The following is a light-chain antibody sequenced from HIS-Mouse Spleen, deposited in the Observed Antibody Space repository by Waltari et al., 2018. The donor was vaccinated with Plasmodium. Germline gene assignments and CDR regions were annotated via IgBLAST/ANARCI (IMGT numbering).Light chain of an antibody. V-gene: IGLV3-10*01. CDR1: ALPQKY. CDR2: EDS. CDR3: YSTDSSGNHRV. Sequence: SYELTQPPSVSVSPGQTARITRSGSALPQKYPYWYQQKSGQAPVLVIYEDSKRPSGIPERFSGSSSGTMATLTISGAQVEDEADYYCYSTDSSGNHRVFGGGTKLTVL. J-gene: IGLJ3*02.